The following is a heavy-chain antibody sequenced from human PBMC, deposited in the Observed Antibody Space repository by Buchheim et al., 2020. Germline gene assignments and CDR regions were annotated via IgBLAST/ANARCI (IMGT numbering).Heavy chain of an antibody. D-gene: IGHD3-3*01. CDR1: GGSFSGYY. Sequence: QVQLQQWGAGLLKPSETLSLTCAVYGGSFSGYYWSWIRQPPGKGLEWIGEINHSGSTNYNPSLKSRVTISVDTSKNQFPLKLSSVTAADTAVYYCARGVRSADFPGYYYGMDVWGQGTT. CDR2: INHSGST. J-gene: IGHJ6*02. CDR3: ARGVRSADFPGYYYGMDV. V-gene: IGHV4-34*01.